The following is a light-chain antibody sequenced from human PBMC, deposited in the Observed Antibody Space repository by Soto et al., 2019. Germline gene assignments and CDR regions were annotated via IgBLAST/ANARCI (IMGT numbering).Light chain of an antibody. J-gene: IGKJ1*01. CDR3: QKYDSAPWT. CDR1: QGIGNS. V-gene: IGKV1-27*01. CDR2: SAS. Sequence: IQMTQSPSSLSASVGDRVIITCRASQGIGNSLAWYQQKEGRVPKLLMHSASTLLSGVPSRFSGSGSGTDFTLTISSLQPEDVATYYCQKYDSAPWTFGQGTKGEIK.